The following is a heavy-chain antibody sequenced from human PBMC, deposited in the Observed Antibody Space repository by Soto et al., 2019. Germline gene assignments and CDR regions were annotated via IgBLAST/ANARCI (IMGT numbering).Heavy chain of an antibody. CDR1: GDSVSSNSAA. J-gene: IGHJ6*02. Sequence: PSQTLSLTCAISGDSVSSNSAAWNWIRQSPSRGLEWLGRTYYRSKWYNDYAVSVKSRITINPDTSKNQLSLQLNSVTPEDTAVYYCARVRGIAVAGTDPDYYYYGMDVWGQGTTVTVS. D-gene: IGHD6-19*01. CDR3: ARVRGIAVAGTDPDYYYYGMDV. V-gene: IGHV6-1*01. CDR2: TYYRSKWYN.